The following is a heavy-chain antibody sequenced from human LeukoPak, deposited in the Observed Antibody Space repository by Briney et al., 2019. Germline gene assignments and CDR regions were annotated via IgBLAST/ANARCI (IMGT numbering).Heavy chain of an antibody. CDR3: ARALTYYYGSGSYLVLGY. CDR2: KKQDGSEK. D-gene: IGHD3-10*01. Sequence: WGGLRHSFSGPWFNLCSFLMGLVRPAPGEGVGWGGHKKQDGSEKYYVDSVKGRFTISRDNAKNSLYLQMNSLRAEDTAVYYCARALTYYYGSGSYLVLGYWGQGTLVTVSS. J-gene: IGHJ4*02. V-gene: IGHV3-7*01. CDR1: WFNLCSFL.